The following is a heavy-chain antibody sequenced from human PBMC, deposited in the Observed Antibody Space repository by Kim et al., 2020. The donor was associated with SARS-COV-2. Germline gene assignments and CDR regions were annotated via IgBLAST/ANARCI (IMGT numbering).Heavy chain of an antibody. CDR3: AREREGLIAAD. V-gene: IGHV4-61*01. CDR1: GGSVSSGSYY. CDR2: IYYSGST. J-gene: IGHJ4*02. Sequence: SETLSLTCTVSGGSVSSGSYYWSWIRQPPGKGLEWIGYIYYSGSTNYNPSLKSRVTISVDTSKNQFSLKLSSVTAADTAVYYCAREREGLIAADWGQGTLVTVSS. D-gene: IGHD6-25*01.